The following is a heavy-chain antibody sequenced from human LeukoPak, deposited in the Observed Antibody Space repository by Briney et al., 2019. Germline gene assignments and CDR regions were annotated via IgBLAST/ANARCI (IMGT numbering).Heavy chain of an antibody. V-gene: IGHV3-21*01. CDR1: GFTFSSYS. CDR2: ISSSSSYI. CDR3: ARDRGCSSTSCYGYFQH. J-gene: IGHJ1*01. Sequence: PGGSLRLSCAASGFTFSSYSMNWVRQAPGKGLEWVSSISSSSSYIYYADSVKGRFTISRDNAKNSLYLQMNSLRAEDTAVYYCARDRGCSSTSCYGYFQHWGQGTLVTVSS. D-gene: IGHD2-2*01.